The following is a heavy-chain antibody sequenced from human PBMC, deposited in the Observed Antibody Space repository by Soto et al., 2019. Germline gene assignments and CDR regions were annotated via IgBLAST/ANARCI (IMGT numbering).Heavy chain of an antibody. Sequence: GASVKVSCKASGYTFTSYYMHWVRQAPGQGLEWMGIINPSGGGTSYAQKFQGRVTMTRDTSTSTVYMELSSLRSEDTAVYYCARDRPERRYCTNGVCSPDAFDIWGQGTMVTVSS. CDR2: INPSGGGT. CDR1: GYTFTSYY. J-gene: IGHJ3*02. D-gene: IGHD2-8*01. V-gene: IGHV1-46*01. CDR3: ARDRPERRYCTNGVCSPDAFDI.